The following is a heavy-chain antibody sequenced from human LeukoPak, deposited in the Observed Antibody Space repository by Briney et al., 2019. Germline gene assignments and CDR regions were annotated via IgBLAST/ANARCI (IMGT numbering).Heavy chain of an antibody. Sequence: SETLSLACTVSGGSISSYRYYWGRIRQRPGKGLEWIGSMYYSGSADYNPSLKCRVTISVDTSKSQFSLRLSSVTAADTALYYCPRHTYDSNGYLPDSWGQGTLVTVSS. V-gene: IGHV4-39*01. J-gene: IGHJ4*02. CDR2: MYYSGSA. CDR3: PRHTYDSNGYLPDS. D-gene: IGHD3-22*01. CDR1: GGSISSYRYY.